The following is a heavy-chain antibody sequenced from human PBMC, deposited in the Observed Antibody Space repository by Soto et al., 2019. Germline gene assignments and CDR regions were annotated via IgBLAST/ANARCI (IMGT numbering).Heavy chain of an antibody. CDR3: ARYIPGVRYYGIDV. CDR1: GFIFSSYA. J-gene: IGHJ6*02. Sequence: EVQLLESGGGLVQPGGSLRLSCAASGFIFSSYAMKWVRQAPGKGLEWVSLIGESGTPTYYADSVKGRFTISRDNSGNTLFLEMYSLRAEDTAVYYCARYIPGVRYYGIDVWGQGTTVTVSS. D-gene: IGHD2-2*01. V-gene: IGHV3-23*01. CDR2: IGESGTPT.